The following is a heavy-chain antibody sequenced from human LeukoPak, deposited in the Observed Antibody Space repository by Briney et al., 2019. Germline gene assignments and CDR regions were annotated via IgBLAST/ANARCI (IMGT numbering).Heavy chain of an antibody. CDR1: GYSISSGYH. Sequence: SETLSLTCAVSGYSISSGYHWGWIRQPAGKGLEWIGRIYTSGSTNYNPSLKSRVTISVDTSKNQFSLKLSSVTAADTAVYYCARDEPTYYCSSTSCPPGAFDIWGQGTMVTVSS. V-gene: IGHV4-61*02. J-gene: IGHJ3*02. D-gene: IGHD2-2*01. CDR2: IYTSGST. CDR3: ARDEPTYYCSSTSCPPGAFDI.